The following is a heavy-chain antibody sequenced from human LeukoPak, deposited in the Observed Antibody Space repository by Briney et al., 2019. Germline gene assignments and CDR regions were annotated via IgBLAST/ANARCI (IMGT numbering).Heavy chain of an antibody. J-gene: IGHJ4*02. CDR1: GGSISSGGYY. Sequence: SETLSLTCTVSGGSISSGGYYWSWIRQHPGKGLEWIGYIYYSGSTNYNPSLKSRVTISVDTSKNQFSLKLSSVTAADTAVYYCARHVGSLGHGDYGYFDYWGQGTLVTVSS. CDR3: ARHVGSLGHGDYGYFDY. V-gene: IGHV4-61*08. CDR2: IYYSGST. D-gene: IGHD4-17*01.